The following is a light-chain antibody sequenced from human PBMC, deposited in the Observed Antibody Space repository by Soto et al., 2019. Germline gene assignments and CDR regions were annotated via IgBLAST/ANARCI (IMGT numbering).Light chain of an antibody. CDR2: SAS. V-gene: IGKV1-27*01. Sequence: DIQMTQSPSSLSASVGDRVTMTCRASQDISNYLVWYQQQPGKVPQLLIYSASTLHLGVPSRFSGSGSVTEFTRTISILQPEDVGTYYCQTYDDSPLTFGGGTKVEIK. J-gene: IGKJ4*01. CDR3: QTYDDSPLT. CDR1: QDISNY.